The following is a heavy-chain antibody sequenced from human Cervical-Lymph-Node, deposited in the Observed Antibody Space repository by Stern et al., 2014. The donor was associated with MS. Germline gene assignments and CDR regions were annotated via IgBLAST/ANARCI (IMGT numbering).Heavy chain of an antibody. J-gene: IGHJ4*02. CDR2: IYPYDSDT. V-gene: IGHV5-51*01. CDR3: ARHVQGFDY. Sequence: VQLVQSGAEVKKPGESLKISCKVSGYSFTIYYIAWVRQMPGKGLEWMGVIYPYDSDTTYSPSCQGQVTISADKSITTAHLQWSSLRASDTAMYYCARHVQGFDYWGQGTLVTVSS. CDR1: GYSFTIYY.